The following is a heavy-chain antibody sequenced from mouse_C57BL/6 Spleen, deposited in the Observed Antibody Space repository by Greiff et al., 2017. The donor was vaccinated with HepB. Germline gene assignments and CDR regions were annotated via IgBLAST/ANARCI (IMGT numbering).Heavy chain of an antibody. Sequence: VQLQQSGAELARPGASVKMSCKASGYTFTSYTMHWVKQRPGQGLEWIGYINPSSGYTKYNQKFKDKATLTADKSSSTAYMQLSSLTSEDSAVYYCASEGYYSNYEEAMDYWGQGTSVTVSS. CDR1: GYTFTSYT. CDR2: INPSSGYT. J-gene: IGHJ4*01. V-gene: IGHV1-4*01. CDR3: ASEGYYSNYEEAMDY. D-gene: IGHD2-5*01.